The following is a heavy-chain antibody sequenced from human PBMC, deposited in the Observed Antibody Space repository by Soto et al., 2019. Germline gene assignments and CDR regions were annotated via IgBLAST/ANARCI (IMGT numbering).Heavy chain of an antibody. Sequence: PGGSLRLSCAASGFTFSSYGMHWVRQAPGKGLEWVAVISSDGSQKYYADSVKGRSSVSRDSSKSMLYLQMNSLRPEDTAIYYCAKMTGKTYWYYGMDVWGQGNTVTVSS. CDR2: ISSDGSQK. CDR3: AKMTGKTYWYYGMDV. CDR1: GFTFSSYG. V-gene: IGHV3-30*18. D-gene: IGHD3-9*01. J-gene: IGHJ6*02.